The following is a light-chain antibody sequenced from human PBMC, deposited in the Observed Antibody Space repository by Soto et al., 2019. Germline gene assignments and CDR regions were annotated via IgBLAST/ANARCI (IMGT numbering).Light chain of an antibody. J-gene: IGKJ4*01. CDR3: QHYGSSPFT. V-gene: IGKV3-20*01. CDR1: QSITSNY. Sequence: EIVLTQSPGTLSLSPGERATLSCRASQSITSNYLAWYQQKPGQAPRLLIYGPSSRAIGIPHRFSGSGSGTDFTLTISRLEPEDFAVYYCQHYGSSPFTFGRGTRVEIK. CDR2: GPS.